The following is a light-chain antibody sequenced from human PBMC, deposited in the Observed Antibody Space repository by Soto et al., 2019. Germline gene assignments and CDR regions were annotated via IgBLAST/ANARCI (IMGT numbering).Light chain of an antibody. V-gene: IGLV2-14*03. J-gene: IGLJ2*01. Sequence: QSALTRPASVSGSPGQSITIPCSGTTSDIGGFNYVSWYQHHPGKAPKLMIYDVSNRPSGLSNRFSGSKSGNTASLIISGLQAEDEADYYCASYTTSSTVVFGGWTKLTVL. CDR1: TSDIGGFNY. CDR3: ASYTTSSTVV. CDR2: DVS.